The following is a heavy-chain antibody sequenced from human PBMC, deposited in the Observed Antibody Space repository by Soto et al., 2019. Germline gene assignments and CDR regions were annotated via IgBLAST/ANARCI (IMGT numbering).Heavy chain of an antibody. CDR1: GGTFSNYG. CDR3: ARRRICSGNSCNFYFHMDV. CDR2: IVPMFGTP. Sequence: WASVKVSCKAPGGTFSNYGIAWVRQAPGQGLEWMGDIVPMFGTPTYAQNFQGRVTITADEYTSTAYMELSSLRSEDTAVYFCARRRICSGNSCNFYFHMDVWGQGTTVTVSS. J-gene: IGHJ6*02. V-gene: IGHV1-69*13. D-gene: IGHD6-19*01.